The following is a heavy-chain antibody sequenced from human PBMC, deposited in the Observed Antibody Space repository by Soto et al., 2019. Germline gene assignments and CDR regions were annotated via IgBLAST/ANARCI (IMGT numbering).Heavy chain of an antibody. Sequence: SETLSLTCSASGGSITSSSHFWGWVRQPPGKGLEWIGTIYFTGNTYYTPSLKSRLTMSIDTSENEFSLRLNSVTAADTAVYYCAGQTFTIAAASYGRSNWFDPWGPGTLVTVSS. V-gene: IGHV4-39*01. CDR2: IYFTGNT. D-gene: IGHD6-25*01. CDR3: AGQTFTIAAASYGRSNWFDP. J-gene: IGHJ5*02. CDR1: GGSITSSSHF.